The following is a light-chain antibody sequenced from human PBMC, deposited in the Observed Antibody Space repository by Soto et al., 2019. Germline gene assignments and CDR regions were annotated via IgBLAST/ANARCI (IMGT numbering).Light chain of an antibody. CDR2: GAS. CDR3: HQYNNWPPIT. CDR1: QSVTSN. V-gene: IGKV3-15*01. Sequence: DIVMTQSPATLSASPGERATLSCRASQSVTSNLAWYQQKHGQAPRLLIYGASTRATGIPARFSGSGSGTDFTTTISSLLSEDFAVYYCHQYNNWPPITFGQGTQLEIK. J-gene: IGKJ5*01.